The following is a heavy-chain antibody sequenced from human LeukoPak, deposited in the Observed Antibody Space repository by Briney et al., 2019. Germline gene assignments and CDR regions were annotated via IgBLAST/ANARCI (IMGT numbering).Heavy chain of an antibody. J-gene: IGHJ4*02. CDR2: IYSDGSST. V-gene: IGHV3-74*01. CDR1: GFTFSSYW. CDR3: ARGWYSSSLDY. D-gene: IGHD6-13*01. Sequence: PGGSLRLSCAASGFTFSSYWMHWVRQAPGKGLVWFSRIYSDGSSTTYADSVKGRFTISRDNAKNTLYLQMNSLRADDTAVYYCARGWYSSSLDYWGQGTLVTVSS.